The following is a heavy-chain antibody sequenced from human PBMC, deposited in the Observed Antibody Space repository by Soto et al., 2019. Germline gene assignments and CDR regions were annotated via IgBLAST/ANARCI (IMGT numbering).Heavy chain of an antibody. J-gene: IGHJ4*02. D-gene: IGHD2-21*01. V-gene: IGHV3-21*06. CDR1: GFTFRNYN. CDR2: ISTGGAYM. Sequence: EVQLVESGGGLVKAGGSLRLFCTASGFTFRNYNMNWVRQAPGKGLEWVSSISTGGAYMFYADSVKGRFTISRDNAQNSLLLQIDSPRAEDTVVYYCARDIASPGGDYFDSWGQGTLVTVSS. CDR3: ARDIASPGGDYFDS.